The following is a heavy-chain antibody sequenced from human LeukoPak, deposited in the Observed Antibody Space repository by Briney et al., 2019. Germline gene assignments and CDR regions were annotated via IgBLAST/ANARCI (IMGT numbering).Heavy chain of an antibody. D-gene: IGHD6-19*01. CDR3: SVAVVAIKHWFDS. V-gene: IGHV3-49*03. CDR2: IRNKVYGGTA. Sequence: AGGSLRLSCTASGFTFSNNAMSWFRQSPGKGLEWVGFIRNKVYGGTAEYAASVKGRFTISRADANSIAFLQMNSLRTEDTAVYYCSVAVVAIKHWFDSWGQGTLVTVSS. J-gene: IGHJ5*01. CDR1: GFTFSNNA.